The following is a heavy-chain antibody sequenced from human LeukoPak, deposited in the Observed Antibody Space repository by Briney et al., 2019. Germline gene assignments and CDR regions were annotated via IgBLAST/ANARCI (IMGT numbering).Heavy chain of an antibody. CDR3: ARGIKITMVRGVIITHYMDV. Sequence: SETLSLTCAVYGGSFSGYYWSWLRQPPGKGLEWIGEINHSGSTNYNPSLKSRVTISVDTSKNQFSLKLSSVTAADTAVYYCARGIKITMVRGVIITHYMDVWGKGTTVTVSS. J-gene: IGHJ6*03. D-gene: IGHD3-10*01. V-gene: IGHV4-34*01. CDR1: GGSFSGYY. CDR2: INHSGST.